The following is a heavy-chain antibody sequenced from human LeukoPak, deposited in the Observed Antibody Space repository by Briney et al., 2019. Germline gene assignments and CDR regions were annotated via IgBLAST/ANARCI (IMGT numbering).Heavy chain of an antibody. J-gene: IGHJ4*02. D-gene: IGHD3-22*01. V-gene: IGHV4-34*01. CDR1: GGSFSGYY. CDR3: ARGSGGYYDSSGHAKEFDY. CDR2: INHSGST. Sequence: KPSETLSLTYAVYGGSFSGYYWSWIRQPPGKGLEWTGEINHSGSTNYNPSLKSRVTISVDTSKNQFSLKLSSVTAADTAVYYCARGSGGYYDSSGHAKEFDYWGQGTLVTVSS.